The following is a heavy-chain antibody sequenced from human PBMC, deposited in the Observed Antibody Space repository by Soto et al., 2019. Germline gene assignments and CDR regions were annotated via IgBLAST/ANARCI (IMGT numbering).Heavy chain of an antibody. CDR1: GFTFSSYS. J-gene: IGHJ4*02. Sequence: EVQLVESGGGLVKPGGSLRLSCAASGFTFSSYSMNWVRQAPEKGLEWVSSISSSSSYIYYADSVKGRFTVSRDNVKKSLYLKLNSLRAEDMDVYYCARDLAGHSGSDSPDFWGQGTLVIV. V-gene: IGHV3-21*01. CDR3: ARDLAGHSGSDSPDF. D-gene: IGHD1-26*01. CDR2: ISSSSSYI.